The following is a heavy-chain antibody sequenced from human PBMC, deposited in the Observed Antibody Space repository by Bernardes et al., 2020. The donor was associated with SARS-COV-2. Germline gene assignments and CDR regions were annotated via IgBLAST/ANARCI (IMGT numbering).Heavy chain of an antibody. CDR1: GFSVSAYW. Sequence: GGSLRLSCAASGFSVSAYWMHWVRQAPGEGLEWVARINEDGRVINYADSVRGRFTIYRDIADNKLYLQMKSLRADDTAVYYCARDFGGNFDYWGQGTLVTVSS. CDR2: INEDGRVI. CDR3: ARDFGGNFDY. V-gene: IGHV3-74*01. D-gene: IGHD2-15*01. J-gene: IGHJ4*02.